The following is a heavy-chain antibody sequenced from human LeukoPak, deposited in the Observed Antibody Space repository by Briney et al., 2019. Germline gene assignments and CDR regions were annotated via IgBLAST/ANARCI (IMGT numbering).Heavy chain of an antibody. D-gene: IGHD4-11*01. CDR2: IDGGGVNT. J-gene: IGHJ4*02. CDR1: GFTFSSYA. CDR3: AKDLYSNYGPADY. Sequence: GGSLRLSCAASGFTFSSYAMSWVRQAPGKGLEWVSTIDGGGVNTHYADSVGGRFTISRDNSKNTLFLQMNSLRDEDTAVYYCAKDLYSNYGPADYWGQGNLVTVSS. V-gene: IGHV3-23*01.